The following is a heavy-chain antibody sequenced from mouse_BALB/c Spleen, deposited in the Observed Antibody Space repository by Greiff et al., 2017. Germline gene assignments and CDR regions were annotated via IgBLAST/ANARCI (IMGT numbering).Heavy chain of an antibody. CDR3: ARGWYDYDYWYFDV. D-gene: IGHD2-4*01. CDR1: GFTFSSYA. V-gene: IGHV5-6-5*01. CDR2: ISSGGST. Sequence: EVKLEESGGGLVKPGGSLKLSCAASGFTFSSYAMSWVRQTPEKRLEWVASISSGGSTYYPDSVKGRFTISRDNARNILYLQMSSLRSEDTAMYYCARGWYDYDYWYFDVWGAGTTVTVSS. J-gene: IGHJ1*01.